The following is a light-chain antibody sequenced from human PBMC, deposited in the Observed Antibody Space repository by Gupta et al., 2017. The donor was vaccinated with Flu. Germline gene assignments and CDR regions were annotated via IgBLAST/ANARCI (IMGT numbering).Light chain of an antibody. Sequence: EIVFTQSPGTLSLSPGERATLSCRTSQSVSSSYLAWYQQKPGQAPRLLIYGASSRATGLPDRFSGSGSGTDFTLTISRREPEDFAVYYCQQEGSSSWTFGQGTKVEIK. V-gene: IGKV3-20*01. CDR1: QSVSSSY. CDR3: QQEGSSSWT. J-gene: IGKJ1*01. CDR2: GAS.